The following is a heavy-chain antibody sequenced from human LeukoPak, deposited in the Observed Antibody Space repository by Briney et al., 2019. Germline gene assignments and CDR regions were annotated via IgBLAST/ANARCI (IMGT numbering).Heavy chain of an antibody. V-gene: IGHV4-61*08. CDR3: AREAPLYYFDY. J-gene: IGHJ4*02. CDR2: IYYSGST. Sequence: SQTLSLTCTVSGGSIGRGDYYWSWIRQPPGKGLEWIGYIYYSGSTNYNPSLKSRVTISLDTSKNQFSLQLNPVTAADTAVYYCAREAPLYYFDYWGQGTLVTVSS. CDR1: GGSIGRGDYY.